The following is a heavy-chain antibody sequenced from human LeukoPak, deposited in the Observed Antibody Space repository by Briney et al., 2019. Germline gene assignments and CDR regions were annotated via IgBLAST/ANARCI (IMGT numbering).Heavy chain of an antibody. V-gene: IGHV4-31*03. Sequence: SQTLSLTCTVSGGSISSGGYYWSWIRQHPGKGLEWIGYIYYSGSTYYNPSLKSRVTISVDTSKNQFSLKLSSVTAADTAVYYCARGGRGYYYDSSGYYYEGGYYFDYWGQGTLVTVSS. J-gene: IGHJ4*02. CDR3: ARGGRGYYYDSSGYYYEGGYYFDY. CDR2: IYYSGST. CDR1: GGSISSGGYY. D-gene: IGHD3-22*01.